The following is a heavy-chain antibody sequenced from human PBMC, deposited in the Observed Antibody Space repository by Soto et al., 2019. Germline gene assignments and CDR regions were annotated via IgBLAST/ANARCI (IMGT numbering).Heavy chain of an antibody. V-gene: IGHV3-21*01. CDR2: VSKSDYT. CDR3: AREDSIIIPAVSDF. D-gene: IGHD2-2*01. Sequence: ETQSLSCAVSGFYFNNYGINWVRQPPGKGLEWVSSVSKSDYTYYSDSVKGRFTISRDNAKNSVSLQMNSLRAEDTAVYYCAREDSIIIPAVSDFWGQGTLVTVSS. J-gene: IGHJ4*02. CDR1: GFYFNNYG.